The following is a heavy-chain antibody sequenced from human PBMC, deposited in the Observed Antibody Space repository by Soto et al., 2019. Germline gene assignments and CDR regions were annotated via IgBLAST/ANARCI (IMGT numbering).Heavy chain of an antibody. CDR2: IWYDGSHK. Sequence: QVQLVESGGAVVQPGTSLRLSCTASGFTFSSYRMHWVRQAPGKGLEWVAIIWYDGSHKFYVDSVKGRFAVSRDNSKNTVYLQMNSLTGEDTAVYYSARPRYSGDDPDALEIWGRGTLVTISS. J-gene: IGHJ3*02. CDR1: GFTFSSYR. CDR3: ARPRYSGDDPDALEI. D-gene: IGHD5-12*01. V-gene: IGHV3-33*01.